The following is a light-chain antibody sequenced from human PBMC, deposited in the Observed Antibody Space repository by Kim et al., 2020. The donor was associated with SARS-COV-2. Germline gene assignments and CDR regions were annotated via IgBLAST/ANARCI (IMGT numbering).Light chain of an antibody. CDR3: QAWDSSLWV. V-gene: IGLV3-1*01. CDR2: QDN. J-gene: IGLJ3*02. Sequence: SYELTQPPSVSVSPGQTATITCSGDKLGDKYACWYQQKPGQSPVLVIYQDNKRPSGIPDRFSGSNSGNTATLTISGTQAMDEADYYCQAWDSSLWVFGGGTQLTVL. CDR1: KLGDKY.